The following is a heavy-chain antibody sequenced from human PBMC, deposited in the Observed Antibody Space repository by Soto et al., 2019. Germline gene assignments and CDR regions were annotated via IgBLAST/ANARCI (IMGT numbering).Heavy chain of an antibody. Sequence: SQTLSLTCAISGDSVSSNSAAWNWIRQSPSRGLEWLGRTYYRSKWYNDYAVSVKSRITINPDTSKNQFSLQLNSVTPEDTAVYYCARAVATIADYYYYYMDVWGKGTTVTVSS. D-gene: IGHD5-12*01. V-gene: IGHV6-1*01. CDR1: GDSVSSNSAA. CDR2: TYYRSKWYN. J-gene: IGHJ6*03. CDR3: ARAVATIADYYYYYMDV.